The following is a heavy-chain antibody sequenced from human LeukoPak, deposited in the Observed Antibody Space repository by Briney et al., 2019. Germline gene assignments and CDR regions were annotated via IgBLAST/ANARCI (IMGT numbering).Heavy chain of an antibody. CDR1: GGSISSYY. Sequence: PSETLSLTCTVSGGSISSYYWSWIRQPPGKGPEWIGYIYYSGSTNYNPSLKSRVTISVDTSKNQFSLKLSSVTAADTAVYYCARDRGCSSTSCYAEVVYGMDVWGKGTTVTVSS. CDR2: IYYSGST. CDR3: ARDRGCSSTSCYAEVVYGMDV. D-gene: IGHD2-2*01. V-gene: IGHV4-59*01. J-gene: IGHJ6*04.